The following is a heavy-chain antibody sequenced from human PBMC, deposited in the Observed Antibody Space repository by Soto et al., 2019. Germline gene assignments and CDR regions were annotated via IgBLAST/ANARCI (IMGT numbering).Heavy chain of an antibody. D-gene: IGHD3-10*01. CDR2: LIPMYDVT. V-gene: IGHV1-69*01. CDR1: GGTFSDYA. CDR3: ARGFPGVAGTGINYYYHNLDV. J-gene: IGHJ6*02. Sequence: QVQLVQSGAEVRKPGSSVKVSCKASGGTFSDYAISWVRQAPGQGLEWMGGLIPMYDVTNHAPKFQDRVTFTADESTTTAFMELSSLRSEDTAVYYCARGFPGVAGTGINYYYHNLDVWGQGTTVTVSS.